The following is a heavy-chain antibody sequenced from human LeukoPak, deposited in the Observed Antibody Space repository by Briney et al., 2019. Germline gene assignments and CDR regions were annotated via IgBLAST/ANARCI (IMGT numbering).Heavy chain of an antibody. J-gene: IGHJ5*02. CDR2: ISSRSSTI. Sequence: PGGSLRLSCAASGFTFSSYSMNWVRQAPGKGLEWVSYISSRSSTIYYADSVKGRFTISRDNAKKSLYLQMNSLRDEDTAVYYCARVVVGATSQWFDPWGQGTLVTVSS. CDR1: GFTFSSYS. V-gene: IGHV3-48*02. CDR3: ARVVVGATSQWFDP. D-gene: IGHD1-26*01.